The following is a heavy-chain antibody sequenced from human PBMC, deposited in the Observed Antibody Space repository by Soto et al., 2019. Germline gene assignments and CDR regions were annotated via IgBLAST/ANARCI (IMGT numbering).Heavy chain of an antibody. Sequence: SLRLSCAASGFTFSSYAMSWVRQAPGKGLEWVSAISGSGGSTYYPDSVKGRFTISRDNSKNSLYLQMNSLRAEDTAVYYCAKVVRIAVAGTFDYWCQGTLVTVSS. V-gene: IGHV3-23*01. CDR1: GFTFSSYA. J-gene: IGHJ4*02. CDR3: AKVVRIAVAGTFDY. CDR2: ISGSGGST. D-gene: IGHD6-19*01.